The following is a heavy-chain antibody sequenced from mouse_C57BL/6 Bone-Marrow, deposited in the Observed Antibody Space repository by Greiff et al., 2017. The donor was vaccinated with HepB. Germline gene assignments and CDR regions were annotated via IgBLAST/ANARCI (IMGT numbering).Heavy chain of an antibody. D-gene: IGHD2-5*01. Sequence: VQVVESGAELVKPGASVKLSCKASGYTFTEYTIHWVKQRSGQGLEWIGWFYPGSGSIKYNEKFKDKATLTADKSSSTVYMELSRLTSEDSEVYFCARHEGDYSNYRYYFDYWGQGTTLTVSS. CDR2: FYPGSGSI. J-gene: IGHJ2*01. CDR3: ARHEGDYSNYRYYFDY. V-gene: IGHV1-62-2*01. CDR1: GYTFTEYT.